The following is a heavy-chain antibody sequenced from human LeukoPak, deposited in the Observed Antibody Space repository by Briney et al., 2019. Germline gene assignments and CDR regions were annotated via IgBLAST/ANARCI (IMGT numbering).Heavy chain of an antibody. Sequence: PGGSLRLSCAASGFTFSSYGMPWVRQAPGKGLEWVAVISYDGSNKYYADSVKGRFTISRDNSKNTLYLQMNSLRAEDTAVYYCAKDAVGSGYYLDYWGQGTLVTVSS. CDR3: AKDAVGSGYYLDY. CDR1: GFTFSSYG. V-gene: IGHV3-30*18. D-gene: IGHD3-22*01. J-gene: IGHJ4*02. CDR2: ISYDGSNK.